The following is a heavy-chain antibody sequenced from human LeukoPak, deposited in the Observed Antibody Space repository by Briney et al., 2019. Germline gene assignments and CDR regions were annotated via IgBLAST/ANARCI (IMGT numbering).Heavy chain of an antibody. CDR3: TRDSTSRQFDY. CDR2: IWADEITK. CDR1: GFSISAFG. Sequence: GGSLRLSCVASGFSISAFGMHWVRQAPGKGLEWMAVIWADEITKYYADSMKSRFTISRDNSKNTLFLQVNSLRAEDTAVYYCTRDSTSRQFDYWGQGTLVTVSS. D-gene: IGHD6-6*01. V-gene: IGHV3-33*01. J-gene: IGHJ4*02.